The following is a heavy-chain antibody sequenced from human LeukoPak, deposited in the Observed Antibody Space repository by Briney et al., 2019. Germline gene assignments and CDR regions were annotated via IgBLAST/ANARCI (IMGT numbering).Heavy chain of an antibody. J-gene: IGHJ4*02. CDR3: ARFGRVTAIPDVGFDY. CDR1: GFTFSSYW. D-gene: IGHD2-21*02. V-gene: IGHV3-7*03. CDR2: IKQDGSEK. Sequence: PGGSLRLSCAASGFTFSSYWMSWVRQAPGKGLEWVANIKQDGSEKYYVDSVKGRFTISRDNAKNSLYLQMNSLRAEDTALYYCARFGRVTAIPDVGFDYWGQGTLVTVSS.